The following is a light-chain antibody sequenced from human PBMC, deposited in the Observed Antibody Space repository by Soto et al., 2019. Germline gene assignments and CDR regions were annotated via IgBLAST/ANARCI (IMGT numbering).Light chain of an antibody. J-gene: IGLJ2*01. V-gene: IGLV2-14*03. CDR3: CSYATTTL. Sequence: QSALTQPSSMSGSPGQSITISCTGTSSDIGAYEHVSWYQQRPGRAPKVLIYDVRIRPSEVSNRFSGSKSGNTASLTISGLQADDEADYYCCSYATTTLFGGGTKLTVL. CDR1: SSDIGAYEH. CDR2: DVR.